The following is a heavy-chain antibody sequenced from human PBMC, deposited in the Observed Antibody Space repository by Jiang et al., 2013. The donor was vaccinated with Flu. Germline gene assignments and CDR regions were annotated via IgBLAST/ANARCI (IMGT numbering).Heavy chain of an antibody. D-gene: IGHD3-22*01. CDR3: ARTPPGEYYYDSSGYVDY. CDR2: IYPGDSDT. J-gene: IGHJ4*02. V-gene: IGHV5-51*03. CDR1: GYSFTSYW. Sequence: SGAEVKKPGESLKISCKGSGYSFTSYWIGWVRQMPGKGLEWMGIIYPGDSDTRYSPSFQGQVTISADKSISTAYLQWSSLKASDTAMYYCARTPPGEYYYDSSGYVDYWGRGNPGHRLL.